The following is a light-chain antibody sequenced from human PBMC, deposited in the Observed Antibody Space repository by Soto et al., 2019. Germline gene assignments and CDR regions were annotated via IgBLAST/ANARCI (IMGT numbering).Light chain of an antibody. J-gene: IGKJ2*01. CDR1: QSVGSTY. V-gene: IGKV3-20*01. CDR3: QQYGNPPWT. CDR2: DTF. Sequence: ETVLTQSPGTLSLSPGERATLSCRASQSVGSTYLAWYQQKPGQAPRLLIYDTFNRATGIPARFSGSGSGTEFTLTISRLESEDFAVYHCQQYGNPPWTFGQGTKLEIK.